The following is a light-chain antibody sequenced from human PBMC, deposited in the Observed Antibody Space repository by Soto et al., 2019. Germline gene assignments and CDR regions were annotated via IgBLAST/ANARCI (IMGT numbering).Light chain of an antibody. CDR3: QQYYSPLT. CDR1: QSVLYSSNNKNY. V-gene: IGKV4-1*01. CDR2: WAS. Sequence: DIVMTQSPDSLAVSLGERATINCKSSQSVLYSSNNKNYLSWYQQKPGQPPKLLIYWASTRESGVPDRFSGSGSGTYFTLTISSLQAEDGAVYYCQQYYSPLTFGGGTKVEIK. J-gene: IGKJ4*01.